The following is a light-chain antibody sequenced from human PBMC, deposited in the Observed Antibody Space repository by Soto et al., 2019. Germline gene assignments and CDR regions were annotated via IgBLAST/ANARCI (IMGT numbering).Light chain of an antibody. CDR2: KVS. CDR1: QSLVHSDGIAY. J-gene: IGKJ5*01. Sequence: DVVMTQSPLSLPVTLGQPASISCRSNQSLVHSDGIAYFSWFQQRPGRSPRRLLYKVSNRDSGAPARFSGSGSGTDFALKISRVEAEDVGVYYCMQGTHWPITFGQGTRLEMK. CDR3: MQGTHWPIT. V-gene: IGKV2-30*02.